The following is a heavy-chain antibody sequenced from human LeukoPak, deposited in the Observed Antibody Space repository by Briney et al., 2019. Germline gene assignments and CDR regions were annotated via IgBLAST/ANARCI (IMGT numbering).Heavy chain of an antibody. V-gene: IGHV1-2*02. J-gene: IGHJ4*02. CDR3: ASTSAVPLLASGLLGD. Sequence: AASVKVSCKASGYTFTGYYMHWVRQAPGQGLEWMGWINPNSGGTNYAQKFQGRVTMTRDTSISTAYMELSRLRSDDTAVYYCASTSAVPLLASGLLGDWGQGTLVTVSS. CDR2: INPNSGGT. CDR1: GYTFTGYY. D-gene: IGHD2/OR15-2a*01.